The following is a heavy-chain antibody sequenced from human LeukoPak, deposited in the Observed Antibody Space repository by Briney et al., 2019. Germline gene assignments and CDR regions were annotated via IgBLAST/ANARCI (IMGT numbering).Heavy chain of an antibody. CDR3: AREARVGGALQY. J-gene: IGHJ4*02. Sequence: GGSLRLSCAASGLTFSTYWMHWVRQAPGKGLAWVARINPDVSIRTYADSVQGRVTISRDTAKDTLFLQMNSLRAEDTAVYYCAREARVGGALQYWGQGTPVTVSS. CDR2: INPDVSIR. CDR1: GLTFSTYW. D-gene: IGHD1-26*01. V-gene: IGHV3-74*03.